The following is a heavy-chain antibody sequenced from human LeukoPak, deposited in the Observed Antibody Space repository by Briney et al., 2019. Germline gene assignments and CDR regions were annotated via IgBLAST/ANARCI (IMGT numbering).Heavy chain of an antibody. CDR1: GYTFTNYW. CDR3: ARIAAAYDY. CDR2: IYPADSDT. V-gene: IGHV5-51*01. Sequence: GESLKISCKGSGYTFTNYWIGWVRQMPGKGLEWMGVIYPADSDTRYSPSFQGQVTISADKSISTAYLQWSSLKASDTAMYYCARIAAAYDYWGQGTLVTVSS. J-gene: IGHJ4*02. D-gene: IGHD6-13*01.